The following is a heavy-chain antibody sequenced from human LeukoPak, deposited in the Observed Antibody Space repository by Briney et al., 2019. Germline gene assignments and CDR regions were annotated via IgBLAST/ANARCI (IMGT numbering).Heavy chain of an antibody. D-gene: IGHD1-26*01. Sequence: ASVKVSCKASGYTFSSNDINWVRQATGQGLEWMGWMNPHSGNTGYAQKFQGRVTITRNSSISTAYMELSGLRSEDTAVYYCAREGNRSSDSSASYPLDYWGQGTLVTVSS. CDR3: AREGNRSSDSSASYPLDY. J-gene: IGHJ4*02. CDR2: MNPHSGNT. V-gene: IGHV1-8*01. CDR1: GYTFSSND.